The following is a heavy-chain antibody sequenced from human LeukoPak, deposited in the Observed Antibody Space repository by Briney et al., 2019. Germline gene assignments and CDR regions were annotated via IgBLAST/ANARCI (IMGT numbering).Heavy chain of an antibody. V-gene: IGHV1-18*01. D-gene: IGHD2-2*01. CDR3: ARDHRLQLENWFDP. CDR2: ISPYNGDT. CDR1: GYTFTDYL. J-gene: IGHJ5*02. Sequence: ASVKVSCKASGYTFTDYLINWMRQAPGQGVEWMGWISPYNGDTNYEQKFQGRVTMNTDTSTGTAYMELRSLRSDDTAVYFCARDHRLQLENWFDPWGQGTLVTVSS.